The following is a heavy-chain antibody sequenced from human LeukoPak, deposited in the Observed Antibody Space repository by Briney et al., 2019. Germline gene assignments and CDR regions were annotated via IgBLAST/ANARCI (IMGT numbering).Heavy chain of an antibody. CDR3: AGDPFGSYLDY. V-gene: IGHV1-18*01. CDR1: GYTFSSYG. D-gene: IGHD1-26*01. J-gene: IGHJ4*02. CDR2: ISAYNGNT. Sequence: ASVKVSCKASGYTFSSYGISWVRQAPGQGLEWMGWISAYNGNTNYAQKVQGRVTMTRDMSTSTVYMELSSLRSEDTAVYYCAGDPFGSYLDYWGQGTLVTVSS.